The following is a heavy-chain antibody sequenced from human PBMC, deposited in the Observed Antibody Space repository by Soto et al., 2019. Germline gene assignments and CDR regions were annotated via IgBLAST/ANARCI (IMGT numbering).Heavy chain of an antibody. CDR2: ISYDGSNK. Sequence: PGGSLRRSCAASGFTFSSYGMHWVRQAPGKGLECVAVISYDGSNKYYADSVKGRFTISRDNSKNTLYLQMNSLRAEDTAVYYFAKGRRYFDWLLYNPFDYWGQGTLVIVSS. CDR1: GFTFSSYG. J-gene: IGHJ4*02. D-gene: IGHD3-9*01. V-gene: IGHV3-30*18. CDR3: AKGRRYFDWLLYNPFDY.